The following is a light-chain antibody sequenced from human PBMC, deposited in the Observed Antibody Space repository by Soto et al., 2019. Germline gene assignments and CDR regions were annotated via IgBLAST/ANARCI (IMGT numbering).Light chain of an antibody. Sequence: DIQMTQSPSTLSASVGDRVTISCRASQTISHWLAWFQQKPGKAPTLLIYGVSTLASGVPSRFSGTGSGTEFTLTISSLRPDDFATYYCQQYGGYSWTFGHGTKVEIK. CDR2: GVS. J-gene: IGKJ1*01. CDR1: QTISHW. CDR3: QQYGGYSWT. V-gene: IGKV1-5*03.